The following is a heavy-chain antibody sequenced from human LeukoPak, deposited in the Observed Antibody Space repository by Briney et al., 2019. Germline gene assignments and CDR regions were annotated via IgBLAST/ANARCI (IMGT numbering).Heavy chain of an antibody. J-gene: IGHJ4*02. V-gene: IGHV1-2*02. CDR2: INPNSGGT. CDR3: ARAYYYGSGTNDF. CDR1: GYTFTGFY. Sequence: ASVKVSCKASGYTFTGFYMHWVRQAPGQGLEWMGWINPNSGGTNYAQKFQGRVTMTRDTSISTAYMELSRLRSDDTAVYYCARAYYYGSGTNDFWGQGTLVTASS. D-gene: IGHD3-10*01.